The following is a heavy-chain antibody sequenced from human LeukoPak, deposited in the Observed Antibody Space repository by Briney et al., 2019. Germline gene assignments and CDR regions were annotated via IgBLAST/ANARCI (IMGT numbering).Heavy chain of an antibody. CDR3: ATLYGDYRLGYYGMDV. CDR2: ISAYNGNT. Sequence: GASVKVSCKASGYTFTSYGISWVRQAPGQGLEWMGWISAYNGNTNYAQKLQGRVTMTTDTSTSTAYMELRSLRSDDTAVYYCATLYGDYRLGYYGMDVWGQGTTVTVSS. V-gene: IGHV1-18*01. J-gene: IGHJ6*02. CDR1: GYTFTSYG. D-gene: IGHD4-17*01.